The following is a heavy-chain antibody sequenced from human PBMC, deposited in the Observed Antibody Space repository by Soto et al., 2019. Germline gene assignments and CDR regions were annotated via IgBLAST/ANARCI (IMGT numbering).Heavy chain of an antibody. Sequence: QVQLVESGGGVVQPGRSLRLSCAASGFTFSSYAMHWVRQAPGKGLEWVAVISYDGSNKYYADSVKGRFTISRDNSKNTLYLQMNSLRAEDTAVYYCHYLSPSLAYCGGDCYPNDYWCQGTLVTVSS. V-gene: IGHV3-30-3*01. J-gene: IGHJ4*02. D-gene: IGHD2-21*02. CDR3: HYLSPSLAYCGGDCYPNDY. CDR1: GFTFSSYA. CDR2: ISYDGSNK.